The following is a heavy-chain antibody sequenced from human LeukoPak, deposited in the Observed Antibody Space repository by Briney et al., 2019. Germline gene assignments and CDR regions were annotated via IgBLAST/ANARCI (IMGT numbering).Heavy chain of an antibody. CDR2: IIPIFGTA. D-gene: IGHD6-6*01. CDR3: AKSDSSSSPFDY. V-gene: IGHV1-69*06. Sequence: SVKVSCKASGGTFSSYAISWVRQAPGQGLEWMGGIIPIFGTANYAQKFQGRVTITADKSTSTAYMELSSLRSEDTAVYYCAKSDSSSSPFDYWGQGTLVTVSS. J-gene: IGHJ4*02. CDR1: GGTFSSYA.